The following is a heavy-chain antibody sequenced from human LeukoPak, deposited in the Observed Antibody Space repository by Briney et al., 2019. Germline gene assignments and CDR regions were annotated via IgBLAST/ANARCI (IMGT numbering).Heavy chain of an antibody. V-gene: IGHV3-53*01. D-gene: IGHD6-13*01. Sequence: GGSLRLSCAASGFSVGGNYISWVRQAPGKGLEWVSMIYSDGSIFHADSVKGRFTMSRDNSRNTLDLQMNSLRVEDTAVYYCARHSSSWWFRDQSSAYFDYWGQGTLVTVSS. CDR2: IYSDGSI. J-gene: IGHJ4*02. CDR1: GFSVGGNY. CDR3: ARHSSSWWFRDQSSAYFDY.